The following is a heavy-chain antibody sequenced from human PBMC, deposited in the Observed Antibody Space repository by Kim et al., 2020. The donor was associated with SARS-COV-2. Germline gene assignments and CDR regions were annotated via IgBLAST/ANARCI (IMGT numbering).Heavy chain of an antibody. D-gene: IGHD6-6*01. Sequence: TNHNPSRKSRVTISVDTSKNQFSLKLSSVTAADAAVYYCARGYSSSLRSDSWGQGTLVTVSS. CDR2: T. J-gene: IGHJ4*02. CDR3: ARGYSSSLRSDS. V-gene: IGHV4-30-2*04.